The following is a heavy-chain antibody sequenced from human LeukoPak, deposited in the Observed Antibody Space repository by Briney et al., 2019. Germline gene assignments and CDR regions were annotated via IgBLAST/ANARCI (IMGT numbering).Heavy chain of an antibody. CDR3: ARDSSSWYED. CDR2: ISSSGSTI. V-gene: IGHV3-48*04. CDR1: GFTFSSYA. J-gene: IGHJ4*02. Sequence: GGSLRLSCAASGFTFSSYAMSWVRQAPGKGLEWVSYISSSGSTIYYADSVKGRFTISRDNAKNSLYLQMNSLRAEDTAVYYCARDSSSWYEDWGQGTLVTVSS. D-gene: IGHD6-13*01.